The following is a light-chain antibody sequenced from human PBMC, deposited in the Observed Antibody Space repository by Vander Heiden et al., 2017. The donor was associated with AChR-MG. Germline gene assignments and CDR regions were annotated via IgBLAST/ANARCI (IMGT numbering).Light chain of an antibody. CDR2: DTS. Sequence: VMTQSPATLSLSPGEGGTLSCRASQSITNNLACYQQKPGQAPRLLIYDTSTRATDIPARFSGSGSGSEFTLTISSLQSEDFAVYYCQQYNNWPYTFGLGTKLEI. CDR3: QQYNNWPYT. CDR1: QSITNN. V-gene: IGKV3-15*01. J-gene: IGKJ2*01.